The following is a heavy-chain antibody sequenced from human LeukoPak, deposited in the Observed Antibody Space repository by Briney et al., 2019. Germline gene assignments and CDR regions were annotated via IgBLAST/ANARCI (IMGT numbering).Heavy chain of an antibody. V-gene: IGHV3-21*01. CDR3: ARDEGYCSSTSCHGPNDY. CDR1: GFTFSSYS. D-gene: IGHD2-2*01. CDR2: ISSSSSYI. J-gene: IGHJ4*02. Sequence: GGSLRLSCAASGFTFSSYSMNWVRQAPGKGLEWVSPISSSSSYIYYADSVKGRFTISRDNAKNSLYLQMNSLRAEDTAVYYCARDEGYCSSTSCHGPNDYWGQGTLVTVSS.